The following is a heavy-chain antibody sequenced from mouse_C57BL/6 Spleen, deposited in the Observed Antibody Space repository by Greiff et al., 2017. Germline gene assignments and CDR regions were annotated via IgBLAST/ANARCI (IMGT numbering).Heavy chain of an antibody. D-gene: IGHD1-1*01. Sequence: EVKLVESGGGLVQPGGSLSLSCAASGFTFTDYYMSWVRQPPGKALEWLGFIRNKANGYTTEYSASVKGRFTISRDNSQSILYLQMNALRAEDSATYYCARYMDTTVVESFDYWGQGTTLTVSS. CDR3: ARYMDTTVVESFDY. J-gene: IGHJ2*01. CDR2: IRNKANGYTT. CDR1: GFTFTDYY. V-gene: IGHV7-3*01.